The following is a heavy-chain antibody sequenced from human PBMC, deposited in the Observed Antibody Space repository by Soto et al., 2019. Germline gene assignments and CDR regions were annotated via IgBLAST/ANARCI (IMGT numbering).Heavy chain of an antibody. J-gene: IGHJ4*02. D-gene: IGHD1-1*01. V-gene: IGHV1-69*06. Sequence: ASVKVSCKASGGTFSSYAISWVRQAPGQGLEWMGGIIPIFGTANYAQKFQGRVTITADKSTSTAYMELSSLRSEDTAVYYCARRERRIYYFDYWGQGTLVTVSS. CDR1: GGTFSSYA. CDR3: ARRERRIYYFDY. CDR2: IIPIFGTA.